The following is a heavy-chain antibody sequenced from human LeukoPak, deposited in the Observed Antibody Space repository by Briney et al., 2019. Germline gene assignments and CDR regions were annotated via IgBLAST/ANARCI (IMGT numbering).Heavy chain of an antibody. Sequence: SETLSLTCAVSGGSFSGYYWTWIRQPPGKGLEWIGEINHSGSANYNPSPKSRVTISLDTSKNQFSLKLSSVTAADTAVYYCARGQGTVTTHWGQGTLVTVSS. J-gene: IGHJ4*02. CDR2: INHSGSA. CDR1: GGSFSGYY. V-gene: IGHV4-34*01. D-gene: IGHD4-17*01. CDR3: ARGQGTVTTH.